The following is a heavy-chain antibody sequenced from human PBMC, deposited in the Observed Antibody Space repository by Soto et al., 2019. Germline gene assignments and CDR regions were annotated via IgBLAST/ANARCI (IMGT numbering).Heavy chain of an antibody. D-gene: IGHD2-15*01. CDR1: GFTFRNYN. CDR3: ARDWGYGYGMDV. J-gene: IGHJ6*02. Sequence: GGSLRLSCAAPGFTFRNYNMNWVRQAPGKGLEWLSYISGASGTIYYADSMQGRFTISRDNAKNSLYLQMTSLRAQEPAMYYCARDWGYGYGMDVWGQGTRLTVS. V-gene: IGHV3-48*01. CDR2: ISGASGTI.